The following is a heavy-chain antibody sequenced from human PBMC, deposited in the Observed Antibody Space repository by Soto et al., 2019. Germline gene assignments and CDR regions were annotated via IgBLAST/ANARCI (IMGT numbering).Heavy chain of an antibody. D-gene: IGHD2-15*01. V-gene: IGHV1-58*02. CDR1: GFTFTSSA. CDR3: AAADCSGGSCYPRLGY. CDR2: IVVGSGNT. Sequence: SVKVSCKASGFTFTSSAMQWVRQARGQRLEWIGWIVVGSGNTNYAQKFQERVTITRDMSTSTAYMELSSLRSEDTAVYYCAAADCSGGSCYPRLGYWGQGTLVTVSS. J-gene: IGHJ4*02.